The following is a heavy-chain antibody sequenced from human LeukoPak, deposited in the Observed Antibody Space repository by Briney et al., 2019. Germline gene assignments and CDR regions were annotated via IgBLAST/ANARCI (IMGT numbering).Heavy chain of an antibody. D-gene: IGHD3-22*01. CDR2: IYYSGST. V-gene: IGHV4-39*01. J-gene: IGHJ4*02. CDR1: GXSISSSSYY. Sequence: SETLSLTCTVSGXSISSSSYYWGWIRQPPGKGLEWIGSIYYSGSTYYNPSLKSRVTISVDTSKNQFSLKLSSVTAADTAVYYCASQYYYDSSGYYYYFDYWGQGTLVTVSS. CDR3: ASQYYYDSSGYYYYFDY.